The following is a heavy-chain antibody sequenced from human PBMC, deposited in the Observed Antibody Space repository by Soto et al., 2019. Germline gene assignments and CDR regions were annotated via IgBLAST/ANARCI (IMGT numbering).Heavy chain of an antibody. CDR3: AGDPVLSVAGTFWFGP. CDR2: IIPIFGTA. D-gene: IGHD6-19*01. CDR1: GGTFSSYA. J-gene: IGHJ5*02. Sequence: QVQLVQSGAEVKKPGSSVKVSCKASGGTFSSYAISWVRQAPGQGLEWMGGIIPIFGTANYAQKFQGRVTITADEATRTAYKEVSSLRCEETAVYYCAGDPVLSVAGTFWFGPWGQGTLVTVSS. V-gene: IGHV1-69*01.